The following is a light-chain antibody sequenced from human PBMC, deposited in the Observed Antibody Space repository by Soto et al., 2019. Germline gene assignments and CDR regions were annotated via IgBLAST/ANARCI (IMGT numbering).Light chain of an antibody. J-gene: IGKJ5*01. CDR3: QQYGSSHIT. CDR2: GAS. Sequence: EIVLTQSPATLSASPGESCTLSCRASQSVNHNVAWYQQKPGQAPRLLIYGASSRATGIPDRFSGSGSGTDFTLTISRLEPEDFAVYYCQQYGSSHITFGQGTRLEIK. V-gene: IGKV3-20*01. CDR1: QSVNHN.